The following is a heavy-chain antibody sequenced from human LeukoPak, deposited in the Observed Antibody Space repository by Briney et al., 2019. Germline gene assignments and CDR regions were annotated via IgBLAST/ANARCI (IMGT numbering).Heavy chain of an antibody. V-gene: IGHV3-21*01. CDR3: AKSEGLTLDY. CDR2: ISSSSGYI. D-gene: IGHD3/OR15-3a*01. Sequence: GGSLRLSCAASGFTFSTYSMNWVRQAPGKGLEWVSSISSSSGYIYYADSVKGRFTISRDNSKNTLYLQMNSLRAEDTAVYYCAKSEGLTLDYWGQGTLVTVSS. CDR1: GFTFSTYS. J-gene: IGHJ4*02.